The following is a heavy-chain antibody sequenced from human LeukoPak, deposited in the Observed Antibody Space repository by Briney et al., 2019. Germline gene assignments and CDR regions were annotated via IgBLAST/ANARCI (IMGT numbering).Heavy chain of an antibody. J-gene: IGHJ4*02. Sequence: GGSLRLSCAASGFTFSSYWMSWVRQAPGKGLEWVANIKQDGSEKYYVDSVKGRFTISRDNAKNSLYLQMNSLRAEDTAVYYCARDSYYYDSSGYYYVYWDQGTLVTVSS. CDR1: GFTFSSYW. V-gene: IGHV3-7*01. D-gene: IGHD3-22*01. CDR3: ARDSYYYDSSGYYYVY. CDR2: IKQDGSEK.